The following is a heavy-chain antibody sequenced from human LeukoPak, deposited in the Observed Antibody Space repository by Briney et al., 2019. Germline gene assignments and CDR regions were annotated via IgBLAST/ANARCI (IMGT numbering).Heavy chain of an antibody. CDR2: IYHSGST. V-gene: IGHV4-30-2*01. Sequence: SQTLSLTCTVSGGSISSGGYYWSWIRQPPGKGLEWIGYIYHSGSTYYNPSLKSRVTISVDRSKNQFSLQLNSVTPEDTAVYYCASFDDSSGYYRDYWGQGTLVTVSS. J-gene: IGHJ4*02. CDR3: ASFDDSSGYYRDY. D-gene: IGHD3-22*01. CDR1: GGSISSGGYY.